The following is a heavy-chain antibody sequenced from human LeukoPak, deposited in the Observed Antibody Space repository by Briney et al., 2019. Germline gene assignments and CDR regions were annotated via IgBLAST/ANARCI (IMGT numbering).Heavy chain of an antibody. CDR2: ISGSGAST. V-gene: IGHV3-23*01. Sequence: GGSLRLSCAASGFTFSSYAMNWARQAPGKGLEWVSAISGSGASTYYADSVKGRFTVSRDNSKNTLYLQMNSLRAEDTAIYYCAKAALRYQLLSSLDYWGQGTLVTVSS. CDR3: AKAALRYQLLSSLDY. D-gene: IGHD2-2*01. CDR1: GFTFSSYA. J-gene: IGHJ4*02.